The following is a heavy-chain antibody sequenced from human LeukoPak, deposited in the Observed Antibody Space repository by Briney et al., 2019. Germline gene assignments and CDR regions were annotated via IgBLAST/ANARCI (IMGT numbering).Heavy chain of an antibody. Sequence: GGSLRLSCAASGSAFGDYHMSWIRQAPGKGLEWVSYISRSSDYKDFADSLGGRFTVSRDNAKNSMYLQKCSQRAEETPVYISAGPSSLRGAYCSTNFWGQETLVTVSS. CDR3: AGPSSLRGAYCSTNF. D-gene: IGHD2-2*01. J-gene: IGHJ4*02. CDR1: GSAFGDYH. CDR2: ISRSSDYK. V-gene: IGHV3-11*03.